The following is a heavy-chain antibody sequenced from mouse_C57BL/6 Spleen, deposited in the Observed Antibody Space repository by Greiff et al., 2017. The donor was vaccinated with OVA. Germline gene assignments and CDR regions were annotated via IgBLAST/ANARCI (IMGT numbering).Heavy chain of an antibody. CDR2: ISSGGSYT. Sequence: DVHLVESGGDLVKPGGSLKLSCAASGFTFSSYGMSWVRQTPDKRLEWVATISSGGSYTYYPDSVKGRFTISRDNAKNTLYLQMSSLKSEDTAMYYCARQDYYGSSYFDYWGQGTTLTVSS. CDR1: GFTFSSYG. CDR3: ARQDYYGSSYFDY. V-gene: IGHV5-6*01. J-gene: IGHJ2*01. D-gene: IGHD1-1*01.